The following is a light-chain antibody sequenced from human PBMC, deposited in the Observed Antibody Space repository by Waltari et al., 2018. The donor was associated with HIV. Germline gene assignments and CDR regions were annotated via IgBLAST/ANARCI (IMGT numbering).Light chain of an antibody. CDR2: EVN. Sequence: QSALTQPPSASGSPGQSVTISCTGTSSDVGGYNYVSWYQQRPGKAPTLMIYEVNKRPSGVPDRFSGSKSCNTASLTVSGLQAEDEADYYGSSYAGSNNPVIFGGGTRLTVL. V-gene: IGLV2-8*01. CDR3: SSYAGSNNPVI. CDR1: SSDVGGYNY. J-gene: IGLJ2*01.